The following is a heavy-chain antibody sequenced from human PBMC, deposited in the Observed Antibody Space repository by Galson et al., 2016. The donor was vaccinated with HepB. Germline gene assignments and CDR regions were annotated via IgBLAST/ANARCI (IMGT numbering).Heavy chain of an antibody. Sequence: SETLSLTCAVSGGSISPYFWSWIRRPPGKSLEWIGYIHYSGSTNCNPSLKTRVTISVDTSQNQFSLNLRSVTAADTATYYCARAPDSGFDVYGWSHWGQGALVTVSS. V-gene: IGHV4-59*12. D-gene: IGHD5-12*01. CDR3: ARAPDSGFDVYGWSH. CDR1: GGSISPYF. J-gene: IGHJ4*02. CDR2: IHYSGST.